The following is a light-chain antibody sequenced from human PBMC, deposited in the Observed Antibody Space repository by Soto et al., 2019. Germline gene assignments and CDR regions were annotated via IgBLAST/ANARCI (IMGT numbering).Light chain of an antibody. CDR3: QKYDSIPLT. V-gene: IGKV1-27*01. J-gene: IGKJ4*01. CDR1: QGISNY. CDR2: AAS. Sequence: DIQMTQSPSYVSASLGDRVTITCRASQGISNYLAWYQQKPGRVPELLIYAASTLQSGVPSRFTGSGSGTDFTLTISSLQSEDVATYSCQKYDSIPLTFGGGTKVEIK.